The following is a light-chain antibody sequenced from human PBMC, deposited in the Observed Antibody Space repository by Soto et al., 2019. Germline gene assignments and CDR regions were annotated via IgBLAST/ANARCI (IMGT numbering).Light chain of an antibody. CDR3: QSYDNSLRGV. CDR2: GNS. CDR1: SSNIGAGYD. V-gene: IGLV1-40*01. J-gene: IGLJ2*01. Sequence: QSVLTQPPSVSGAPGQRVTISCTGSSSNIGAGYDVHWYQHLPGTAPKVLIYGNSNRPSGVPDRFSGSKSGTSASLAITGLQAEDEADYYCQSYDNSLRGVFGGGTKVTVL.